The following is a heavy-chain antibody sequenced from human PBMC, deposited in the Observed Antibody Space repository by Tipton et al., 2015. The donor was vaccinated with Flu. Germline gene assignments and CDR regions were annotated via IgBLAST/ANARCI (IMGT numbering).Heavy chain of an antibody. V-gene: IGHV3-21*06. J-gene: IGHJ6*02. D-gene: IGHD2-8*02. CDR1: DFTFSSST. CDR3: ARDRGYCSVGVCYMDV. Sequence: SLRLSCAASDFTFSSSTMNWVRQAPGKGLEWVSAISSTTSYIFYADSVKGRFTISRDNAKNSLYLQMNSLGAEDTDVYYCARDRGYCSVGVCYMDVWGQGTTVTVAS. CDR2: ISSTTSYI.